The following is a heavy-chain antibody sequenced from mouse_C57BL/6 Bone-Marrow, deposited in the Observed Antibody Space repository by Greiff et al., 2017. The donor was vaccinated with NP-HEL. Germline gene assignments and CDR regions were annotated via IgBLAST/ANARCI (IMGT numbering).Heavy chain of an antibody. J-gene: IGHJ2*01. V-gene: IGHV14-4*01. CDR3: TTDDSDY. Sequence: EVQLRQSGAELVRPGASVKLSCTASGFNIKDDYMHWVKQRPEQGLEWIGWIDPENGDTEYASKFQGKATITADTSSNTAYLQLSSLTSEDTAVYYCTTDDSDYWGQGTTLTVSS. CDR1: GFNIKDDY. CDR2: IDPENGDT. D-gene: IGHD2-4*01.